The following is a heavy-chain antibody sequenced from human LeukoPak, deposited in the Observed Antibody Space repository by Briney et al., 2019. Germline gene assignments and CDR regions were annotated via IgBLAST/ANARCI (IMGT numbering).Heavy chain of an antibody. D-gene: IGHD6-6*01. CDR2: IWNDGCNK. CDR3: ARRRGPYSSSLPDY. V-gene: IGHV3-33*01. Sequence: GGSLRLSCAASGFTFSSYGMHWVRQAPGKGLEWVAVIWNDGCNKYYADSVKGRFTISRDNSKNTLYLQMNSLRAEDTAVYYCARRRGPYSSSLPDYWGQGTLVTVSS. J-gene: IGHJ4*02. CDR1: GFTFSSYG.